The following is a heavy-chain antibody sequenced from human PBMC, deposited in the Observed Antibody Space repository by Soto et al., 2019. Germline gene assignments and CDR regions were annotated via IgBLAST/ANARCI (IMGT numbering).Heavy chain of an antibody. V-gene: IGHV3-9*01. CDR2: ISWNSGSI. D-gene: IGHD3-10*01. CDR3: AGGLGGDYYLHYMSV. Sequence: GGSLRLSCAASGFTFDDYAMHWVRQAPGKGLEWVSGISWNSGSIGYADSVKGRFTISRDDAKNSLYLQMNSLRAEDTALYYCAGGLGGDYYLHYMSVRGKGNIVTVSS. CDR1: GFTFDDYA. J-gene: IGHJ6*03.